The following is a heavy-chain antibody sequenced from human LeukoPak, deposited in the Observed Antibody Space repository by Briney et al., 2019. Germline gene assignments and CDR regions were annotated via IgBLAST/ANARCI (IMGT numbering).Heavy chain of an antibody. V-gene: IGHV3-23*01. CDR3: AKKGYYDSSGYYPGLDY. J-gene: IGHJ4*02. CDR1: GFTFSSYA. Sequence: GGSLRLSCAASGFTFSSYAMSWVRQAPGKGLEWVSAISGSGGSTYYADSVKGRFTISRDNSKNTLYLQMNSLRAEDTAVYYCAKKGYYDSSGYYPGLDYWGQGTLVTVSS. D-gene: IGHD3-22*01. CDR2: ISGSGGST.